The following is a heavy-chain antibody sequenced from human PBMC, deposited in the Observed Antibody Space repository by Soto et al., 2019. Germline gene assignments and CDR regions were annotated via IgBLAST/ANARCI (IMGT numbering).Heavy chain of an antibody. J-gene: IGHJ4*02. CDR2: IYYSGST. CDR1: GGSISSSSYY. D-gene: IGHD6-19*01. Sequence: SETLSLTCTVSGGSISSSSYYWGWIRQPPGKGLEWIGSIYYSGSTYYNPSLKSRVTISVDTSKNQFSLKLSSVTAADTAVYYCARQGPDIAVAGRWGQGTLVTVSS. CDR3: ARQGPDIAVAGR. V-gene: IGHV4-39*01.